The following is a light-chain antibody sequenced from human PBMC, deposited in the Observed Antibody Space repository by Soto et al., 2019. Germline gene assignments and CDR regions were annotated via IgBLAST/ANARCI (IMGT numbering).Light chain of an antibody. CDR1: QSISSW. CDR3: QQYNSYSSYT. Sequence: DIQMTQSPSTLSASVGDRVTITCRASQSISSWLAWYQQKPGKAPKLLIYKASSLESGVPSRFSGSGSGTEFTLTTSSLQPDDFATYYCQQYNSYSSYTFGQGTKLESK. V-gene: IGKV1-5*03. CDR2: KAS. J-gene: IGKJ2*01.